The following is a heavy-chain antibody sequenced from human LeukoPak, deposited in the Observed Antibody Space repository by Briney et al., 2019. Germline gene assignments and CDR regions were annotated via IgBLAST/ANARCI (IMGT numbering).Heavy chain of an antibody. CDR3: ARVFAVADYCMDV. Sequence: PGGSLRLSCAASGFTFSGYSMNWVRQAPGKGLEWVSSITSSSSYIYYEDSVKGRFTISRDNAKNSLYLQMNSLRADDTAFYYRARVFAVADYCMDVWGKGTTVTVSS. V-gene: IGHV3-21*04. CDR2: ITSSSSYI. CDR1: GFTFSGYS. J-gene: IGHJ6*03. D-gene: IGHD2-21*01.